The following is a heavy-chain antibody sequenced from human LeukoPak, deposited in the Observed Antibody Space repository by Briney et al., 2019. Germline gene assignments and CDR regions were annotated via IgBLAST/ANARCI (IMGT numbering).Heavy chain of an antibody. V-gene: IGHV3-33*01. CDR2: IWYDGSNK. Sequence: PGGSLRLSCAASGFTFSSYGMHWVRQAPGKGLEWVAVIWYDGSNKYYADSVKGRFTISRDNSKNTLYLQMNSLRAEDTAVYYCARLGRMAAVAGPFDYWGQGTLVTVSS. J-gene: IGHJ4*02. D-gene: IGHD6-19*01. CDR1: GFTFSSYG. CDR3: ARLGRMAAVAGPFDY.